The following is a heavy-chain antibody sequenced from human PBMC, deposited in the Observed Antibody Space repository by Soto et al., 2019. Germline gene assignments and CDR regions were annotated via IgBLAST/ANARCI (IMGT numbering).Heavy chain of an antibody. J-gene: IGHJ4*02. Sequence: PSETLSLTCAVSGGSIGGVGYSWSWIRQPPGGGLEWIGYMYHSGTFLKSPSLKTRLTMSLDMSKNQFSLTLNSMTAADTAVYYCARAFTSMGLFDYWGPGTLVTVSS. D-gene: IGHD5-18*01. V-gene: IGHV4-30-2*01. CDR1: GGSIGGVGYS. CDR2: MYHSGTF. CDR3: ARAFTSMGLFDY.